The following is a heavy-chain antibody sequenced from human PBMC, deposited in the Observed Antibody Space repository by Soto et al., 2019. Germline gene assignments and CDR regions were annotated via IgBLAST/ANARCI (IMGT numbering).Heavy chain of an antibody. CDR2: IYWYDDK. Sequence: QITLKESGPTLVKPTQTLTLTCTFSGFSLSTTGVGVGCIREPPRKALEWLSLIYWYDDKRYIPSLKSTLSIPKDTSKNQVVLTVTNMDPVDTATYFCAHRRPSNTSSWYDSSYFDYWGQGPLVTVSS. CDR1: GFSLSTTGVG. CDR3: AHRRPSNTSSWYDSSYFDY. V-gene: IGHV2-5*01. J-gene: IGHJ4*02. D-gene: IGHD6-13*01.